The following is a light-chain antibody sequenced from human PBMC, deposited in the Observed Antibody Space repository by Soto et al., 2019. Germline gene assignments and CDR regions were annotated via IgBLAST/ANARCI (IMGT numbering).Light chain of an antibody. V-gene: IGKV1-39*01. J-gene: IGKJ3*01. CDR2: DAS. CDR1: QSIKNW. Sequence: DIQMTQSPSTLSASVGDRVTITCRASQSIKNWLAWYQQKPGTAPKFLIYDASTLESGVPSRFSADGSGTDFTLTISSLQPEDFATYYCQQRSSTPPFTFGPGTKVDIK. CDR3: QQRSSTPPFT.